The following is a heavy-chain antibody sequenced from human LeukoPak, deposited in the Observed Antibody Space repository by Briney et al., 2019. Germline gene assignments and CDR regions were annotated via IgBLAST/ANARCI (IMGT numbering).Heavy chain of an antibody. D-gene: IGHD6-19*01. CDR2: ISGSGGST. V-gene: IGHV3-23*01. CDR3: AKDVSSGWYWSDYYYYYGMDV. J-gene: IGHJ6*02. Sequence: GGSLRLSCAASGFTFSSYAMSWVRQASGKGLEWVSAISGSGGSTYYADSVKGRFTISRDNSKNTLYLQMNSLRAEDTAVYYCAKDVSSGWYWSDYYYYYGMDVWGQGTTVTVSS. CDR1: GFTFSSYA.